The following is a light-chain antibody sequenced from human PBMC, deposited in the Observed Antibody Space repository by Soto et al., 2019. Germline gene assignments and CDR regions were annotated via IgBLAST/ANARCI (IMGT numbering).Light chain of an antibody. CDR2: GNI. CDR1: SSNIGAGYD. Sequence: QSVLAQPPSVSGAPGQKVTISCTGSSSNIGAGYDLHWYQQLPGTAPKLLLYGNINRPSGVPDRFSGSKSGNTASLTISGLQAEDEADYYCCSYIGHYIYVFGTGTKVTVL. V-gene: IGLV1-40*01. J-gene: IGLJ1*01. CDR3: CSYIGHYIYV.